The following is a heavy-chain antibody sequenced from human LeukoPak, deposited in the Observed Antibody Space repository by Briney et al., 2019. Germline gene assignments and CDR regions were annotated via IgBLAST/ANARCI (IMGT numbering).Heavy chain of an antibody. CDR1: GFTFNGSA. CDR3: ARDRAAAGT. V-gene: IGHV3-73*01. J-gene: IGHJ4*02. D-gene: IGHD6-13*01. Sequence: PGGSLKLSCAASGFTFNGSAMHWVRHASGEGLEWVGRIRSKTNNYATAYAASVKGRFTISRDDSKNTAYLQMNSLKTEDTAVYYCARDRAAAGTWGQGTLVTVSS. CDR2: IRSKTNNYAT.